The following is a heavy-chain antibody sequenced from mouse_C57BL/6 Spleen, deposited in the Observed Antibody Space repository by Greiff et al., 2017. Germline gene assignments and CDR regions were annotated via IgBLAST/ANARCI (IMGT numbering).Heavy chain of an antibody. CDR2: IHPYGGST. J-gene: IGHJ4*01. Sequence: VQLQQPGAELVKPGASVKLSCKASGYTFTSYWMHWVKQRPGQGLEWIGMIHPYGGSTNYNEKFKSKATLTVDKSSSTAYMQLSSLTSEDSAVYYCSGDYGSTYDYAMDYWGQGTSVTVSS. CDR3: SGDYGSTYDYAMDY. D-gene: IGHD1-1*01. V-gene: IGHV1-64*01. CDR1: GYTFTSYW.